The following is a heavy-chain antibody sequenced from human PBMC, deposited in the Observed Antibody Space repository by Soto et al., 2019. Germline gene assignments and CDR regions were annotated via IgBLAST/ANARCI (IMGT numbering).Heavy chain of an antibody. J-gene: IGHJ6*02. V-gene: IGHV4-59*08. CDR1: GGSLRRYY. CDR2: VHDSWGP. Sequence: PSETLSLTCTVSGGSLRRYYWSWIRQHPGKGLEWIGYVHDSWGPHYNPSLKSRVAISLDTSKRQFSLKLTSVTATDTAVYYCVLQVFDAPHSVVDACGQDTTLPISS. CDR3: VLQVFDAPHSVVDA. D-gene: IGHD2-8*01.